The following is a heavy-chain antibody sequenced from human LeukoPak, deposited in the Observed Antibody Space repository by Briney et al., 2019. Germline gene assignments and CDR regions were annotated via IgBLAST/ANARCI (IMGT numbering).Heavy chain of an antibody. Sequence: GGSLRLSCAVSGFTFSGFWMSWSRQAPGKGLEWVSVIYSGGGTYYADSVKGRFTISRDNSKNTLYLQMNSLRAEDTAVYYCAREIVGTAGAFDIWGQGTMVTVSS. CDR2: IYSGGGT. V-gene: IGHV3-53*01. D-gene: IGHD2-21*01. CDR1: GFTFSGFW. CDR3: AREIVGTAGAFDI. J-gene: IGHJ3*02.